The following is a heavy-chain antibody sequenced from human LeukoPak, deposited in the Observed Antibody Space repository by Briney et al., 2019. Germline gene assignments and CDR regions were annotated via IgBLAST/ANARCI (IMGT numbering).Heavy chain of an antibody. CDR1: GYTFTGYY. J-gene: IGHJ4*02. CDR2: INPNSGGT. V-gene: IGHV1-2*02. Sequence: ASVKVSCKASGYTFTGYYMHWVRQAPGQGLEWMGWINPNSGGTNYAQKFQGRVTMTRDTSISTAYMELSRLRSDDTAVYYCARDPVSSSGRWEFDYWGQGTLDTVSS. CDR3: ARDPVSSSGRWEFDY. D-gene: IGHD6-19*01.